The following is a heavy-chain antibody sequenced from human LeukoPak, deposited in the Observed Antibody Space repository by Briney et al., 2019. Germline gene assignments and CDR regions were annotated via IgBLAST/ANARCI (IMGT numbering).Heavy chain of an antibody. CDR2: FDPEDGET. Sequence: GGAVTDSFKVSGYTLTELSMHWVRQAPGKGREGMGGFDPEDGETIYAQKFQGRVTMTEDTSTDTAYMELSSLRSEDTAVYYCATEVPRYYYDSSGYYYFDYWGQGTLVTVSS. V-gene: IGHV1-24*01. D-gene: IGHD3-22*01. J-gene: IGHJ4*02. CDR3: ATEVPRYYYDSSGYYYFDY. CDR1: GYTLTELS.